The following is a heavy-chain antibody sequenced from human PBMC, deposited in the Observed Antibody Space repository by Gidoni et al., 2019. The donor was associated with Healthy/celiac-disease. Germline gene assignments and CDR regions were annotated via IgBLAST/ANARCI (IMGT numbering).Heavy chain of an antibody. J-gene: IGHJ6*02. D-gene: IGHD3-3*01. Sequence: EVQLVESGGGLVQPGGSLRLSCAASGFTFSSYDMHWVRQATGKGLEWVSAIGTAGDTYYPGSVKGRFTISRENAKNSLYLQMNSLRAGDTAVYYCARSTPIRGDYDFWSGYYPSYYYYGMDVWGQGTTVTVSS. CDR3: ARSTPIRGDYDFWSGYYPSYYYYGMDV. CDR1: GFTFSSYD. V-gene: IGHV3-13*01. CDR2: IGTAGDT.